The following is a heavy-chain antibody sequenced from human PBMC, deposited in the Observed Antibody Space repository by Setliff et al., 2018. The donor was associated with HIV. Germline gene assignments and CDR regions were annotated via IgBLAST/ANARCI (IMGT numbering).Heavy chain of an antibody. Sequence: GGSLRLSCAASGFTFSNYWMSWVRQAPGKGLEWVAFIRYDGSNKYYADSVKGRFTISRDNSKNTLYLQMNSLRAEDTAVYYCARGGLDLGYDSSGYYYFDYWGQGTLVTVSS. D-gene: IGHD3-22*01. J-gene: IGHJ4*02. CDR3: ARGGLDLGYDSSGYYYFDY. CDR2: IRYDGSNK. V-gene: IGHV3-30*02. CDR1: GFTFSNYW.